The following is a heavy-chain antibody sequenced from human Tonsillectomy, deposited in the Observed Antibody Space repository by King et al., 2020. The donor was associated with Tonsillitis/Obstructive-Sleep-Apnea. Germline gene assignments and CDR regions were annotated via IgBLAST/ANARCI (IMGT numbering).Heavy chain of an antibody. D-gene: IGHD5-24*01. V-gene: IGHV1-2*06. CDR1: GYIFSDYY. Sequence: QLVQSGAEVKKPGASVKVSCRASGYIFSDYYMHRVRQAPGPGLEWMGRINPNSGGTNYEQKFQGRVTMTRDTSISTAYMELSRLTSDDTAVYYCARGPTMTPHFDYWGQGTLVTVSS. CDR3: ARGPTMTPHFDY. J-gene: IGHJ4*02. CDR2: INPNSGGT.